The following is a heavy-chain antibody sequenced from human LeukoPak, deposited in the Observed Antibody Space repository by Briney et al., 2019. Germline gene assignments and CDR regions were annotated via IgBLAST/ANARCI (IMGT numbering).Heavy chain of an antibody. J-gene: IGHJ4*02. Sequence: SETLSLTCTVSGGSISSGGYYWSWIRQHPGKGLEWIAYIYYSGSTYYNPSLKSRVTISVDTSKNQFSLKMNSLTAADTAEYYCAGLRYHGGNTVWGQGTPVTVSS. CDR3: AGLRYHGGNTV. D-gene: IGHD4-23*01. CDR2: IYYSGST. V-gene: IGHV4-31*03. CDR1: GGSISSGGYY.